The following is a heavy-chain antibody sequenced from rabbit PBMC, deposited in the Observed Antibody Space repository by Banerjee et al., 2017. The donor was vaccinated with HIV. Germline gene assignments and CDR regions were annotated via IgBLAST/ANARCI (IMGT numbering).Heavy chain of an antibody. CDR2: IYTGSSGST. V-gene: IGHV1S40*01. D-gene: IGHD4-1*01. CDR3: ARGISSSAWGAGL. CDR1: GFSFSSSYY. J-gene: IGHJ6*01. Sequence: QSLEESGGDLVKPGASLTLTCTASGFSFSSSYYICWVRQAPGKGLEWIACIYTGSSGSTYYASWAKGRFTISKTSSTTVTLQMTSLTAADTATYFCARGISSSAWGAGLWGQGTLVTVS.